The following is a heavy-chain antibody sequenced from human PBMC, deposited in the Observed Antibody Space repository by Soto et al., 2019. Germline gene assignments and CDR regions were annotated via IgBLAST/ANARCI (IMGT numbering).Heavy chain of an antibody. V-gene: IGHV1-2*04. J-gene: IGHJ6*03. CDR3: ARESGGATATLDYYYFYMDV. CDR1: GDSFNDYY. Sequence: QVPLVQSGAEVRKPGASVTVSCRSSGDSFNDYYIHWVRQAPGQGLEWIGWINPNSGVTKYAQKFQGWVSMTRDTSIRTVYMQLSRLRSDDTAVYYCARESGGATATLDYYYFYMDVWGTGTAVTVSS. CDR2: INPNSGVT. D-gene: IGHD5-12*01.